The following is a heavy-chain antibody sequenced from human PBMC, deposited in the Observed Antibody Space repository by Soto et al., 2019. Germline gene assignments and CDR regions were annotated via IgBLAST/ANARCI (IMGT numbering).Heavy chain of an antibody. CDR2: IYYDGNS. CDR3: ARDRRWLPRGPNNWLDL. Sequence: PSETLSLTCTVSGGSINRGDYYWTWVRQPPGKGLEWIGYIYYDGNSQQKPSLKSRVTMSIDTSKNQFSMNLSSVTAADTAVYYCARDRRWLPRGPNNWLDLWGQGTKVTVSS. V-gene: IGHV4-30-4*01. D-gene: IGHD5-12*01. J-gene: IGHJ5*02. CDR1: GGSINRGDYY.